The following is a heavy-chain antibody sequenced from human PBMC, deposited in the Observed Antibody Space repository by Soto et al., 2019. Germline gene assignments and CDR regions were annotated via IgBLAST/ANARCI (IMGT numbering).Heavy chain of an antibody. Sequence: GASVKVSCKASGYTFTSYGISWVRQAPGQGLEWMGWISAYNGNTNYAQKLQGRVTMTTDTSTSTAYMELRSLRSDDTAVYYCASDWFGELYERWFDPWGQGTLVTVSS. CDR2: ISAYNGNT. CDR3: ASDWFGELYERWFDP. CDR1: GYTFTSYG. V-gene: IGHV1-18*01. D-gene: IGHD3-10*01. J-gene: IGHJ5*02.